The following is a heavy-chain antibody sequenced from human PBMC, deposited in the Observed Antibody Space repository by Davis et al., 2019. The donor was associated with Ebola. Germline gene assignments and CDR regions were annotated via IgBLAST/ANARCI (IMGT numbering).Heavy chain of an antibody. CDR1: GGTFSSYA. J-gene: IGHJ6*02. Sequence: SVKVSCKASGGTFSSYAISWVRQAPGQGLEWMGGIIPIFGTANYAQKFQGRVTITADKSTSTAYMELSSLRSEDTAVYYCARGWYSSSWPTGYYFYGMDVWGQGTTVTVSS. D-gene: IGHD6-13*01. V-gene: IGHV1-69*06. CDR2: IIPIFGTA. CDR3: ARGWYSSSWPTGYYFYGMDV.